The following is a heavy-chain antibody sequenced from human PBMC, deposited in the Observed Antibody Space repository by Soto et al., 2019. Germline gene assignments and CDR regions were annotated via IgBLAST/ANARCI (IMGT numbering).Heavy chain of an antibody. CDR3: ARHPLDYYMDV. J-gene: IGHJ6*03. V-gene: IGHV4-59*08. CDR1: GGSISSYY. CDR2: IYYSGST. Sequence: SETLSLTCTVSGGSISSYYWSWIRQPPGKGLEWIGYIYYSGSTNYNPSLKSRVTISVDTSKNQFSLKLSSVTAADTAVYYCARHPLDYYMDVWGKGTTVTVSS.